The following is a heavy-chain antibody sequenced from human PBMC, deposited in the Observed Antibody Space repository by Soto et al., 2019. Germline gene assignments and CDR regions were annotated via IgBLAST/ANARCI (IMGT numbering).Heavy chain of an antibody. CDR2: INSDGSST. D-gene: IGHD6-19*01. Sequence: GGSLRLSCAASGFTFSSYWMHWVRQAPGKGLVWVSRINSDGSSTSYADSVKGRFTISRDNAKNTLYLQMNSLRAEDTAVYYCPRPILSESSGWYGGSYGMDVWGHGTTANVSS. V-gene: IGHV3-74*01. CDR1: GFTFSSYW. J-gene: IGHJ6*02. CDR3: PRPILSESSGWYGGSYGMDV.